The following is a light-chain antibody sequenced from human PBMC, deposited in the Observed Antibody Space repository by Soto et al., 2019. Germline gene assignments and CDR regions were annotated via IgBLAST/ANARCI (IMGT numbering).Light chain of an antibody. CDR1: SSDVGGYNY. V-gene: IGLV2-14*01. J-gene: IGLJ2*01. CDR2: DVS. CDR3: SSYTGSSTYVV. Sequence: QSALTQPASVSGSPGQSITISCTGTSSDVGGYNYVSWYQLHPGKAPKLMIYDVSNRPSGVSNRFSGSKSANTASLTISGLQAEDEADYYCSSYTGSSTYVVFGGGTKLTVL.